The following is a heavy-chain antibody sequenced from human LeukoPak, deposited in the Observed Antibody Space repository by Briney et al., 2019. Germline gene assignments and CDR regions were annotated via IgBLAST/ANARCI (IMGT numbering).Heavy chain of an antibody. CDR2: INHSGST. J-gene: IGHJ4*02. CDR3: ARTYYDILTGYQQPDDY. V-gene: IGHV4-34*01. CDR1: GGSFSGYY. Sequence: TSETLSLTCAVYGGSFSGYYWSWIRQPPGKGLEWIGEINHSGSTYYNPSLKSRVTISVDTSKNQFSLKLSSVTAADTAVYYCARTYYDILTGYQQPDDYWGQGTLVTVSS. D-gene: IGHD3-9*01.